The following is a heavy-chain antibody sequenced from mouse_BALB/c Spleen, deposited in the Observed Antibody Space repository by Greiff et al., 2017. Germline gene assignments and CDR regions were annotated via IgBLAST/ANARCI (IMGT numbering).Heavy chain of an antibody. J-gene: IGHJ4*01. V-gene: IGHV5-4*02. CDR1: GFTFSDYY. CDR3: ARDSGTTATYYAMDY. CDR2: ISDGGSYT. D-gene: IGHD1-2*01. Sequence: EVQRVESGGGLVKPGGSLKLSCAASGFTFSDYYMYWVRQTPEKRLEWVATISDGGSYTYYPDSVKGRFTISRDNAKNNLYLQMSSLKSEDTAMYYCARDSGTTATYYAMDYWGQGTSVTVSS.